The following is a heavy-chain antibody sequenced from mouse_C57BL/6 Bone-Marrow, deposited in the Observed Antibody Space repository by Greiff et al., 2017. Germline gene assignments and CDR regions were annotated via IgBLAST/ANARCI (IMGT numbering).Heavy chain of an antibody. V-gene: IGHV1-19*01. D-gene: IGHD2-3*01. CDR2: LNPYNGGT. J-gene: IGHJ2*01. Sequence: VQLQQSGPVLVKPGASVKMSCKASGYTFTDSYMNWVKQSHGKSLEWIGVLNPYNGGTSYNQKFKGKATLTVDKSSSTAYMELNSLTSEDSAVYYCARAGYYYFDYWGQGTTLTVSS. CDR3: ARAGYYYFDY. CDR1: GYTFTDSY.